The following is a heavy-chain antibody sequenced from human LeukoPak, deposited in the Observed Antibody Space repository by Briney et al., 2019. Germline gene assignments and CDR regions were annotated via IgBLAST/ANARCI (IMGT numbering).Heavy chain of an antibody. Sequence: SETLSLTCTVPGGSISSYYWSWNRQPAGKGLEWIGRIYTSGSTNYNPSLKSRVTMSVDTSKNQFSLKLSSVTAADTAVYYCARERADLIVVRDYYYYYMDVWGKGTTVTVSS. CDR1: GGSISSYY. V-gene: IGHV4-4*07. CDR3: ARERADLIVVRDYYYYYMDV. D-gene: IGHD2-15*01. CDR2: IYTSGST. J-gene: IGHJ6*03.